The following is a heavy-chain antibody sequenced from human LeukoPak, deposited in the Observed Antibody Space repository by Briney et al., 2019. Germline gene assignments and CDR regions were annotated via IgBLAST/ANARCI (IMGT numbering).Heavy chain of an antibody. V-gene: IGHV3-48*01. J-gene: IGHJ6*03. CDR3: ARLVPPGYYYYYMGV. CDR1: GFTFSSYS. CDR2: ISTSSSTIYISSSSSTI. Sequence: GGSLRLSCAASGFTFSSYSMNWVRQAPGKGLEWVSYISTSSSTIYISSSSSTIYYADSVKGRFTISRDNAKNSLYLQMNSLRAEDTAVYYCARLVPPGYYYYYMGVWGKGTTVTVSS.